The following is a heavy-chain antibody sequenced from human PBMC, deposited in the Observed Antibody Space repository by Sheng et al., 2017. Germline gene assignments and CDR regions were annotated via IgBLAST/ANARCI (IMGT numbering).Heavy chain of an antibody. J-gene: IGHJ6*02. Sequence: VQLVESGGRLVQPGGSLRLSCTASGFTFSSYGMHWVRQAPGKGLEWVAVIWYDGSNKYYADSVKGRFTISRDNSKNTLYLQMNSLRAEDTAVYYCARDRRGYSSGWYSYYYYGMDVWDQGP. D-gene: IGHD6-19*01. V-gene: IGHV3-33*01. CDR1: GFTFSSYG. CDR2: IWYDGSNK. CDR3: ARDRRGYSSGWYSYYYYGMDV.